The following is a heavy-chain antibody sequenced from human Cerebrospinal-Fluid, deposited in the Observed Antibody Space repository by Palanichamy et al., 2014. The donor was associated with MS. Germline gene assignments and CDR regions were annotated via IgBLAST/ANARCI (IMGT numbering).Heavy chain of an antibody. J-gene: IGHJ6*01. CDR2: IIPVFGLP. V-gene: IGHV1-69*17. Sequence: QVQLVQSGAVMRKPGSSVKVSCKVSGGTFSNNGISWVRQAPGQGLEWMGGIIPVFGLPNYAQKFRGRVTITADKSTTTAYMELSRLTSEDTALYYCARDYERPDTGTPYYQYYYSPDVWGQGTTVIVSS. CDR3: ARDYERPDTGTPYYQYYYSPDV. CDR1: GGTFSNNG. D-gene: IGHD3-10*01.